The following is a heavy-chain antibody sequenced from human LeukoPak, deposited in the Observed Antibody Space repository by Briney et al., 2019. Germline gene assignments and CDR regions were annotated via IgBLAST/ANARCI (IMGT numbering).Heavy chain of an antibody. CDR2: IKSKTDGGTT. D-gene: IGHD2-2*01. Sequence: GGSLRLSCEASGFTFINAWMSWVRQAPGKGLEGVGRIKSKTDGGTTDYAAPVKGRFTISRDDSKNTLYLQMSSLKTEDTAVYHCTTMTVVPTDYWGQGTLVTVSS. CDR1: GFTFINAW. V-gene: IGHV3-15*01. CDR3: TTMTVVPTDY. J-gene: IGHJ4*02.